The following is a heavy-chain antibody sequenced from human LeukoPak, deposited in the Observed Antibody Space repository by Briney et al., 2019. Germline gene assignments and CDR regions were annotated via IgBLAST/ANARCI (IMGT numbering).Heavy chain of an antibody. V-gene: IGHV4-59*01. D-gene: IGHD5-18*01. J-gene: IGHJ4*02. CDR2: IYYSGST. CDR3: ATIKRGYIYGYFDF. Sequence: SETLSLTCTVSGGSISTFYWSWLRQPPGKGLEWIGYIYYSGSTNYNPSLKSRVTISVDTSKNQFSLRLSSVTAADTAVYYCATIKRGYIYGYFDFWGQGILVTVSS. CDR1: GGSISTFY.